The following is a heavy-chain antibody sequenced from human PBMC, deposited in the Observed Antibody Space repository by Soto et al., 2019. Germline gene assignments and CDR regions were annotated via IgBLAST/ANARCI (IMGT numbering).Heavy chain of an antibody. CDR2: ITWNGGNT. V-gene: IGHV3-43*01. J-gene: IGHJ6*02. CDR1: GIRFDDYN. CDR3: ARETLSFGSALDV. D-gene: IGHD3-3*01. Sequence: GSLRLSCAASGIRFDDYNIHWVRQAPGKGLEWVSLITWNGGNTYYADSVKGRFTISRDGTTESVSLQMTSLKREDTGLYYCARETLSFGSALDVWGQGTMVTVSS.